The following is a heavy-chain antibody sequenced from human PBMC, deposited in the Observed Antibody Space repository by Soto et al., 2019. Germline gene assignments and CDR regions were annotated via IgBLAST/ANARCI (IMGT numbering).Heavy chain of an antibody. CDR1: GGSISSGGYY. V-gene: IGHV4-31*03. CDR2: IYYSGST. J-gene: IGHJ4*02. Sequence: PSETLSLTCTVSGGSISSGGYYWSWIRRHPGKGLEWIGYIYYSGSTYYNPSLKSRVTISVDTSKNQFSLKLSSVTAADTAVYYCARGYYDSSGYYDYFDYWGQGTLVTVSS. D-gene: IGHD3-22*01. CDR3: ARGYYDSSGYYDYFDY.